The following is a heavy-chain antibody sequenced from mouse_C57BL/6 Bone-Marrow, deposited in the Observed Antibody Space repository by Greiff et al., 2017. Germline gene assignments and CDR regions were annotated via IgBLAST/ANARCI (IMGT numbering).Heavy chain of an antibody. D-gene: IGHD2-4*01. CDR3: AGGLRRVFAY. CDR1: GFNIKDYY. CDR2: IDPANGNT. V-gene: IGHV14-3*01. J-gene: IGHJ3*01. Sequence: VQLQQSGAELVKPGASVKLSCTASGFNIKDYYMHWVKQRTEQGLEWIGRIDPANGNTKYAPKFQGKATITADTSSNTAYLQLSSLTSEDTAIYYCAGGLRRVFAYWGQGTLVTVSA.